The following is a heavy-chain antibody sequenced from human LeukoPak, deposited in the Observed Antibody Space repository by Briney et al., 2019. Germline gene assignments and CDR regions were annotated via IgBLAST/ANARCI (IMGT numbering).Heavy chain of an antibody. CDR2: ISGSGGST. CDR1: GFTFSSYA. CDR3: ARDVAYCSSTSCYLTAGDYYYYYGMDV. J-gene: IGHJ6*02. Sequence: GGSLRLSCAASGFTFSSYAMSWVRQAPGKGLEWVSAISGSGGSTYYADSVKGRFTISRDNSKNTLYLQMNSLRAEDTAVYYCARDVAYCSSTSCYLTAGDYYYYYGMDVWGQGTTVTVSS. V-gene: IGHV3-23*01. D-gene: IGHD2-2*01.